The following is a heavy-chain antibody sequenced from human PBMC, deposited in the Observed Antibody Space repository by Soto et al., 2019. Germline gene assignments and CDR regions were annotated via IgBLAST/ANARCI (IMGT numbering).Heavy chain of an antibody. CDR3: ARRVGSCSGTSCNGWFDP. J-gene: IGHJ5*02. V-gene: IGHV4-39*01. D-gene: IGHD2-2*01. CDR1: GDSISKTTSY. Sequence: QLQLLESGPGPVKPSETLSLTCSVSGDSISKTTSYWGWIRQPPGKGLEWIGTIYHSGSTYYNPSLMSRVTLSIDKSKNQFSLKLNSVTAADTAVYYCARRVGSCSGTSCNGWFDPGAREPWSPSPQ. CDR2: IYHSGST.